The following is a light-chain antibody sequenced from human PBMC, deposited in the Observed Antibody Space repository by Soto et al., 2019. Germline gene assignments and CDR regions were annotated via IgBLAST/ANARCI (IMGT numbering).Light chain of an antibody. J-gene: IGLJ3*02. V-gene: IGLV2-8*01. Sequence: QSVLTQPPSASGSPGQSVTISCTGASGDIGDYNYVSWYQQHPGSAPKLLIYEVSKRPSGVPDRFSGSKSGKTASLTVSGLQAEDEAEYFCSSYAGSNTWVFGKGTKLTVL. CDR2: EVS. CDR1: SGDIGDYNY. CDR3: SSYAGSNTWV.